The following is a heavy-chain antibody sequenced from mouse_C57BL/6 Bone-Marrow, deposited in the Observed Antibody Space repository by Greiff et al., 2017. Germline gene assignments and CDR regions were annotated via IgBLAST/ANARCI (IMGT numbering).Heavy chain of an antibody. V-gene: IGHV5-17*01. Sequence: EVQGVESGGGLVKPGGSLKLSCAASGFTFSDYGMHWVRQAPEKGLKWVAYISSGSSTIYYTDTVKGRFTISRANAKTTLFLQMTSLRSEDTAMYYCARGDYAYEGAWFAYWGQGTLVTVSA. CDR3: ARGDYAYEGAWFAY. CDR1: GFTFSDYG. D-gene: IGHD2-2*01. J-gene: IGHJ3*01. CDR2: ISSGSSTI.